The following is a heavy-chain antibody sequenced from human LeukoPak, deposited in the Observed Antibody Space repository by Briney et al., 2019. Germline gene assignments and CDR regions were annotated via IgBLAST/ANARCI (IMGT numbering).Heavy chain of an antibody. J-gene: IGHJ3*02. CDR2: IYSGGST. D-gene: IGHD3-9*01. Sequence: PGGSLRLPCAASGFTFSSYAMIWVRQAPGKGLEWAAVIYSGGSTYYATYVKGTFTNSRDNSKNTLYLQMNSLRAEDTAVYYCARDILTGNDDIWGQGTMVTVSS. CDR3: ARDILTGNDDI. V-gene: IGHV3-66*01. CDR1: GFTFSSYA.